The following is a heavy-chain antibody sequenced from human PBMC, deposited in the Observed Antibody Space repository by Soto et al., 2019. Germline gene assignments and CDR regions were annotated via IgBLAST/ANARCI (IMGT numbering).Heavy chain of an antibody. Sequence: GSLRLSCAASGFTFINYAMHWVRLAPGTGLEYVSAISSNGGSTYYANSVKGRFMISRDNSKNTLYLQLGSLRAEDMAVYYCARGGYIDYWGQGTLVTVSS. V-gene: IGHV3-64*01. J-gene: IGHJ4*02. CDR1: GFTFINYA. CDR3: ARGGYIDY. CDR2: ISSNGGST.